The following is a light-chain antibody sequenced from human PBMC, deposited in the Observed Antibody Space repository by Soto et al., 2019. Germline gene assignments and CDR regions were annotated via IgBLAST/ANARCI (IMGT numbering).Light chain of an antibody. Sequence: EIVLTQSPVTLSVSPGDGASLSCRASQTVGSNLAWYQQKPGQAPRLLIYGTSTRATGVPVRFSGSGSGTEFTLILDSMQYDDFAVYYCQQLLDWSVTFGQG. CDR2: GTS. J-gene: IGKJ2*01. CDR3: QQLLDWSVT. V-gene: IGKV3-15*01. CDR1: QTVGSN.